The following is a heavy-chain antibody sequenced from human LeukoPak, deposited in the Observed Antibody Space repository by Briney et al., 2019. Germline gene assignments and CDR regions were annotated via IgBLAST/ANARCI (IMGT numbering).Heavy chain of an antibody. CDR2: ISSSGSTI. CDR1: GFTFSTYD. CDR3: ARYGSGSHY. D-gene: IGHD3-10*01. Sequence: GGSLRLSCAASGFTFSTYDMNWVRQAPGKGLEWISYISSSGSTIYYAVSVKGRLTISRDNAKNSLFLQMNSLRVDDTAVYYCARYGSGSHYWGQGTLVTVSS. J-gene: IGHJ4*02. V-gene: IGHV3-48*03.